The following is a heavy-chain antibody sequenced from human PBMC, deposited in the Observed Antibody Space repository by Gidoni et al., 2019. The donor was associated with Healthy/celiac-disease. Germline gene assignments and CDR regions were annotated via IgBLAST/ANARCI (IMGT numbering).Heavy chain of an antibody. V-gene: IGHV4-59*01. D-gene: IGHD2-21*02. J-gene: IGHJ5*02. CDR3: AREFVVVTGHRWFDP. CDR2: SYYSGST. CDR1: GGSIRSYY. Sequence: QVQLQESGPGLVKPSETLSLTCTVSGGSIRSYYWSWIRQPPGKGLEWIGYSYYSGSTNYNPSLKSRVTISVDTSKNQFSLKLSSVTAADTAVYYCAREFVVVTGHRWFDPWGQGTLVTVSS.